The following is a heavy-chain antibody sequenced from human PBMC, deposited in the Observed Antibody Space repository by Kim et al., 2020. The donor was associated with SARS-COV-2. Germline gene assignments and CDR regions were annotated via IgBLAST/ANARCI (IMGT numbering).Heavy chain of an antibody. J-gene: IGHJ4*02. CDR1: GFTFSSYA. CDR2: ISGSGGST. CDR3: AKGGIAARFDY. Sequence: GGSLRLSCAASGFTFSSYAMSWVRQTPGKGLEWVSGISGSGGSTYYADSVKGRFTISRDNSKSTLYLQMSSLRAEDMAVYYCAKGGIAARFDYWGQGTLVTVS. V-gene: IGHV3-23*01. D-gene: IGHD6-13*01.